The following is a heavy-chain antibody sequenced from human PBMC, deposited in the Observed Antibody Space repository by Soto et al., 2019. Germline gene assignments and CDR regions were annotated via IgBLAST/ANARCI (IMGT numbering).Heavy chain of an antibody. J-gene: IGHJ4*02. CDR1: GFSISSCGYY. V-gene: IGHV4-31*03. CDR2: IYYSGRT. CDR3: ASVIGGDYEYYFEC. Sequence: SETLSLTCPVSGFSISSCGYYWSWIRQHPGKGLEWIGNIYYSGRTYYNPSLKSRVILSVDKSKNHFSLTLRSVTAEDSAMYYCASVIGGDYEYYFECWGQGDLVSVSS. D-gene: IGHD2-21*02.